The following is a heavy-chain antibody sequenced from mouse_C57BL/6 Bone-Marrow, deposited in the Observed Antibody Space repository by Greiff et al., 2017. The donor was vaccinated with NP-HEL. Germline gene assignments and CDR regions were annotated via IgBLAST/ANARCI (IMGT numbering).Heavy chain of an antibody. J-gene: IGHJ4*01. CDR3: ARSYYYGYYYAMDY. Sequence: VQLQESGAELVKPGASVKLSCKASGYTFTSYWMQWVKQRPGQGLEWIGEIDPSDSYTNYNQKFKGKATLTVDTSSSTAYMQLSSLTSEDSAVYYCARSYYYGYYYAMDYWGQGTSVTVSS. CDR2: IDPSDSYT. V-gene: IGHV1-50*01. CDR1: GYTFTSYW. D-gene: IGHD1-1*01.